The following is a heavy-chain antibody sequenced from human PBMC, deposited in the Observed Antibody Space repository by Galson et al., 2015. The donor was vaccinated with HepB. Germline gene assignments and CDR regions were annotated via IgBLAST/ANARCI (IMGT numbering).Heavy chain of an antibody. V-gene: IGHV1-8*01. Sequence: SVKVSCKAPGYTFTSHDINWVRQATGQGLEWMGWMNPNSSNTGYAQKFQGRVTMTRNTSISTAYMELSSLRSEDTAVYYCATIALWSGYDYWGQGTLVTVSS. CDR2: MNPNSSNT. CDR1: GYTFTSHD. CDR3: ATIALWSGYDY. D-gene: IGHD3-3*01. J-gene: IGHJ4*02.